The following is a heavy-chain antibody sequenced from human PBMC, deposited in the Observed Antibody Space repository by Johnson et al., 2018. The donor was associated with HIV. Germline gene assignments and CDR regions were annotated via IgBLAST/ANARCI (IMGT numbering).Heavy chain of an antibody. J-gene: IGHJ3*02. CDR3: ARVGGINDYGDPGDAFDI. V-gene: IGHV3-53*01. CDR1: GFTVR. Sequence: VQLVESGGGLIQPGGSLRLSCVASGFTVRKGLEWVSVIYSGGSTGYADSVKGRFTISRDNAKNSLYLQMNSLRAEDTALYYCARVGGINDYGDPGDAFDIWGQGTMVTVSS. CDR2: IYSGGST. D-gene: IGHD4-17*01.